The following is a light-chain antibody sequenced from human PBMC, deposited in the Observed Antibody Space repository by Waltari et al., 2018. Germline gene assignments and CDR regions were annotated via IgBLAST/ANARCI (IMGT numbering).Light chain of an antibody. Sequence: DIQMTQSPSTLSASVGERVTITCRASQSVSTWLAWYQQQPGKATTLLVYRASSYQNGVPSRFSASGSGAEFTLSINGLQPDDFATYYCQQYFTFPWTFGRGTKVEI. CDR3: QQYFTFPWT. CDR1: QSVSTW. J-gene: IGKJ1*01. V-gene: IGKV1-5*03. CDR2: RAS.